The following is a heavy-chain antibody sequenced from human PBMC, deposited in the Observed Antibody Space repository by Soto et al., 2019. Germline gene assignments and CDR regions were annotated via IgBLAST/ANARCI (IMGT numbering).Heavy chain of an antibody. CDR1: GGSISSGGYY. CDR3: ARDRKGQNYYYYGMDV. J-gene: IGHJ6*02. V-gene: IGHV4-31*03. CDR2: IYYSGST. Sequence: SETLSLTCTVSGGSISSGGYYWSWIRQHPGKGLEWIGYIYYSGSTYYNPSLKSRVTISVDTSKNQFSLKLSSVTAADTAVYYCARDRKGQNYYYYGMDVWGQGTTVTVSS.